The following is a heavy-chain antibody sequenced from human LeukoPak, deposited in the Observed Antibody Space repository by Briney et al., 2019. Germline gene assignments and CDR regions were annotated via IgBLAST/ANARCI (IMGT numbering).Heavy chain of an antibody. CDR3: ARGPSYDILTGYFKDNWFDP. V-gene: IGHV1-2*02. Sequence: GASVKVSCKASGYTFTGYYMHWVRQAPGQGLEWMGWINHNSGGTNYAQKFQGRVTMTRDTSISTAYMELSRLRSDDTAVYYCARGPSYDILTGYFKDNWFDPWGQGTLVTVSS. CDR2: INHNSGGT. J-gene: IGHJ5*02. D-gene: IGHD3-9*01. CDR1: GYTFTGYY.